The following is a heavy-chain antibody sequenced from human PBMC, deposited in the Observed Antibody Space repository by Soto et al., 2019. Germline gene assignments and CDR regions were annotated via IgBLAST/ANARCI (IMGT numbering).Heavy chain of an antibody. J-gene: IGHJ4*02. CDR3: ARLPGITTSRRDY. Sequence: LSLTCSVSGGSNSSPTYYWGWIRQPPGKGLEWIGSIYYSGSTYYSPSLKSRVTISVDTSKNQFSLKASSVTAADTAVYYCARLPGITTSRRDYWGQGTLVTVSS. D-gene: IGHD1-1*01. V-gene: IGHV4-39*01. CDR1: GGSNSSPTYY. CDR2: IYYSGST.